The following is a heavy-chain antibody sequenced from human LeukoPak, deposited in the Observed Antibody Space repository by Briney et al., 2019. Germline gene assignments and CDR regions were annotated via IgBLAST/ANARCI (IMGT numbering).Heavy chain of an antibody. V-gene: IGHV3-11*01. CDR3: ARGGYCSSTSCLIDFDY. Sequence: GGSLRLSCAASGFTVSSNYMSWIRQAPGKGLEWVSYISSSGSTIYYADSVKGRFTISRDNAKNSLYLQMNSLRAEDTAVYYCARGGYCSSTSCLIDFDYWGQGTLVTVSS. CDR2: ISSSGSTI. CDR1: GFTVSSNY. D-gene: IGHD2-2*01. J-gene: IGHJ4*02.